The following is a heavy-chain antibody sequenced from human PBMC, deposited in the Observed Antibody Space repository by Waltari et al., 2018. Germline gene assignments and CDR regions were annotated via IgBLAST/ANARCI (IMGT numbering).Heavy chain of an antibody. CDR2: YDTEDGEK. CDR1: GYTLTELS. D-gene: IGHD5-18*01. J-gene: IGHJ4*02. CDR3: AVQLWFPGDFDY. Sequence: QVHLVQSGAEVKKPGASVKVSCKVSGYTLTELSMHWVRQAPGKGLEWMGGYDTEDGEKNYAQKFQGRDTMTEDTSTDTAYMELSSLRSEDTAVYYCAVQLWFPGDFDYWGQGTLVTVSS. V-gene: IGHV1-24*01.